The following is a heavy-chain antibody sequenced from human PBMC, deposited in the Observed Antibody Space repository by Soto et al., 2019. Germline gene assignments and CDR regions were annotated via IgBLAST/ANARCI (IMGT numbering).Heavy chain of an antibody. CDR1: GYSFTTYW. J-gene: IGHJ4*02. V-gene: IGHV5-10-1*01. Sequence: GESLKISCQASGYSFTTYWISWVRQMPGKGLECMGRIDPTDYYTDYGPSFEGHVTMSVDRSINTAYLEWSSLKASDSAMYYCAFLAMAVAANPGDYWGQGTLVTVSS. CDR2: IDPTDYYT. D-gene: IGHD6-19*01. CDR3: AFLAMAVAANPGDY.